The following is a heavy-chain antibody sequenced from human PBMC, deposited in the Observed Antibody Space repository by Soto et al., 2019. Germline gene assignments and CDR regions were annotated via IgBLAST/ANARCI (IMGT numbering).Heavy chain of an antibody. J-gene: IGHJ4*02. CDR3: ASFIAAAGTRNFDY. V-gene: IGHV1-69*13. Sequence: VASVKVSCKASGGTFSSYAISWVRQAPGQGLEWMGGIIPIFGTANYAQKFQGRVTITADESTSTAYMELSSLRSEDTAVYYCASFIAAAGTRNFDYWGQGTLVTVSS. CDR1: GGTFSSYA. D-gene: IGHD6-13*01. CDR2: IIPIFGTA.